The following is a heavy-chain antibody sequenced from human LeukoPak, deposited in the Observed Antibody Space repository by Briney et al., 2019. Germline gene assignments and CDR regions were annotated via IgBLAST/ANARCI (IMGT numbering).Heavy chain of an antibody. CDR1: GFTFSSYG. Sequence: GRSLRLSCAASGFTFSSYGMHWVRQAPGKGLEWVAVISYDGSNKYYADSVKGRFPISRDNSKNTLYLQMNNLRAEDTAIYYCAKDQKWGQWLETYFDYWGQGTLVTVSS. J-gene: IGHJ4*02. V-gene: IGHV3-30*18. D-gene: IGHD6-19*01. CDR3: AKDQKWGQWLETYFDY. CDR2: ISYDGSNK.